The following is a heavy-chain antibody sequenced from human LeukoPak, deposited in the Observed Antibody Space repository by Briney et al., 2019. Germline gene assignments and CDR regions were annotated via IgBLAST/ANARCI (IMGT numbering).Heavy chain of an antibody. Sequence: SETLSLTCTVSGGSISSDYWSWIRQPPGKGLEWIGWISYSGSTNYNPSLKTRVTISVDTSKNQFSLKLSSVTAADTAVYYCARDRSGSSWFLDYWGQGTLVTVSS. V-gene: IGHV4-59*12. D-gene: IGHD6-13*01. CDR1: GGSISSDY. CDR2: ISYSGST. J-gene: IGHJ4*02. CDR3: ARDRSGSSWFLDY.